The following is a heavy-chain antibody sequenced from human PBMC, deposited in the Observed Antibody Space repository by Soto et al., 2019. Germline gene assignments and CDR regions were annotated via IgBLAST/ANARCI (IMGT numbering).Heavy chain of an antibody. CDR1: GFTFTDYW. D-gene: IGHD3-10*01. CDR2: IFPDDSDV. CDR3: AKLPPRAQSLVRYYFDY. J-gene: IGHJ4*02. Sequence: GESLKISCKASGFTFTDYWIGWLRQMPGKGLEWMGIIFPDDSDVKYSTSFQGQVIISADRSITTAYLQMSSLKASDTATYYRAKLPPRAQSLVRYYFDYWGQGTPVTVSS. V-gene: IGHV5-51*01.